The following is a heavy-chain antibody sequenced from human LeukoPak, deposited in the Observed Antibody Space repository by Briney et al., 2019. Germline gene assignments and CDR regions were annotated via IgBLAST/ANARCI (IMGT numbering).Heavy chain of an antibody. D-gene: IGHD6-19*01. CDR3: AKHNSGWYTDY. CDR2: ISYSGNT. V-gene: IGHV4-59*08. Sequence: PSETLSLTCAVSGGSISSYSWSWIRQPPGKGLEWIGYISYSGNTNYSPSLKSRVTISVDTSKKQFSLKLSSVTAADTAVYYCAKHNSGWYTDYWGQGTLVTVSS. CDR1: GGSISSYS. J-gene: IGHJ4*02.